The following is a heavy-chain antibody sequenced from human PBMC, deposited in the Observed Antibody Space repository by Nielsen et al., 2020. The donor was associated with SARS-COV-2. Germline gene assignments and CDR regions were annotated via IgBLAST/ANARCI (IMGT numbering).Heavy chain of an antibody. CDR3: AKDLGMLLWFGESYYYYGIDV. J-gene: IGHJ6*02. Sequence: LSLTCAASGFPFSSYAMSWVRQAPGKGLEWVSVIYSGGSSTYYADSVKGRFTISRDNSKNTLYLQMNSRRAEDTAVYYCAKDLGMLLWFGESYYYYGIDVWGQGTTVTVSS. V-gene: IGHV3-23*03. D-gene: IGHD3-10*01. CDR2: IYSGGSST. CDR1: GFPFSSYA.